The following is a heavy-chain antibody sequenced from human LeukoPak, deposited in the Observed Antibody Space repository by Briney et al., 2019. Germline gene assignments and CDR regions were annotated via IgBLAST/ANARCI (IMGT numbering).Heavy chain of an antibody. D-gene: IGHD3-10*01. CDR3: ASSDYYDSGYYYMDV. CDR2: FYTSGST. J-gene: IGHJ6*03. CDR1: GGSISSDNYY. Sequence: SETLSLTCTVSGGSISSDNYYWSWIRQPAGKGLEWIGRFYTSGSTNYNPSLKSRVTISVDTSKNQFSLKLSSVTAADTAVYYCASSDYYDSGYYYMDVWGKGTTVTISS. V-gene: IGHV4-61*02.